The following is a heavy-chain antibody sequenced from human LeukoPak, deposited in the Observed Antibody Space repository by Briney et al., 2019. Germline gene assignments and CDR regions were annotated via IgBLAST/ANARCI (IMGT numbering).Heavy chain of an antibody. CDR2: IYYSGGT. V-gene: IGHV4-39*01. CDR3: VTSFWSAYYFDY. D-gene: IGHD3-3*01. J-gene: IGHJ4*02. CDR1: GGSISGSISSSTYY. Sequence: SETLSLTCTVSGGSISGSISSSTYYWGWLRQPPGKGLEWIGNIYYSGGTYYNPPLKSRVTISVDTSKNQFSLKLNSVTAADTAVYYCVTSFWSAYYFDYWGQGILVTVSS.